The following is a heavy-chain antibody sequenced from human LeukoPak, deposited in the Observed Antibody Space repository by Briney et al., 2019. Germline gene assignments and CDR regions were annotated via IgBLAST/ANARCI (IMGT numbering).Heavy chain of an antibody. CDR3: ARDPPGGYSYGPSGYAFDI. J-gene: IGHJ3*02. Sequence: WASVKVSCKASGYTFTSYGISWVRQAPGQGLEWMGWISAYNGNTNYAQKLQGRVTMTTDTSTSTAYMEQSSLRSEDTAVYYCARDPPGGYSYGPSGYAFDIWGQGTMVTVSS. V-gene: IGHV1-18*01. CDR1: GYTFTSYG. CDR2: ISAYNGNT. D-gene: IGHD5-18*01.